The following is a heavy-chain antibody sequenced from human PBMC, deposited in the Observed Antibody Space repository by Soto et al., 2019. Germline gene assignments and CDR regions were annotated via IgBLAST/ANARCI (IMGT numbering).Heavy chain of an antibody. J-gene: IGHJ4*02. V-gene: IGHV4-30-4*01. CDR3: ARAMGYGSGRFDY. Sequence: SETLSLTCTVSGGSISSGDYYWSWIRQPPGKGLEWIGYIYYSGNTYYNPSLKSRVTISVDTSKNQFSLKLTSVTAADTAVYYCARAMGYGSGRFDYWGQGTLVTVSS. D-gene: IGHD3-10*01. CDR1: GGSISSGDYY. CDR2: IYYSGNT.